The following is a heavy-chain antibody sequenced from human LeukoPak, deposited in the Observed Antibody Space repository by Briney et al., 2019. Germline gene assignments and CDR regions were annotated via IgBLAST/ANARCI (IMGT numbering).Heavy chain of an antibody. Sequence: PGGSLRLSCAASGFTFSSHWMSWVRQAPGKGLEWVANVKQDGNEKYYVDSVKGRFTISRDNAKNSLYLQMDSLRAEDTAVYYCAREKWLASKTFDYWGQRTLVTVSS. J-gene: IGHJ4*02. CDR2: VKQDGNEK. CDR3: AREKWLASKTFDY. V-gene: IGHV3-7*01. D-gene: IGHD6-19*01. CDR1: GFTFSSHW.